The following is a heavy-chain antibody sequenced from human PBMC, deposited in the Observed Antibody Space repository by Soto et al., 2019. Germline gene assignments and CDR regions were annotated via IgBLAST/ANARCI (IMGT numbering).Heavy chain of an antibody. V-gene: IGHV4-59*01. Sequence: SETLFLTCTVFGGSISPYYWSWIRQPPGKGLEWVGYIYYAGTTSYNPSLKSRVTISLETSKSQFSLRLSSVTAADTAVYYCARDRGGSYLNDASDIWGQGTMVTVSS. CDR1: GGSISPYY. CDR3: ARDRGGSYLNDASDI. J-gene: IGHJ3*02. D-gene: IGHD1-26*01. CDR2: IYYAGTT.